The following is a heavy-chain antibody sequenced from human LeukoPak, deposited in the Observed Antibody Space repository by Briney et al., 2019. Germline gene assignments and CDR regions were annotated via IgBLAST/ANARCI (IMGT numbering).Heavy chain of an antibody. Sequence: GGSLRLSCAASGFTYSSYWMRWVRQAPGKGLVGVGHMNSDGSSTLYADSVKGRFTISRDNAKNTLYLQMNSLRAEDTAVYYCARGLTIFGAVNDAFDIWGQGTMVTVSS. D-gene: IGHD3-3*01. J-gene: IGHJ3*02. V-gene: IGHV3-74*01. CDR3: ARGLTIFGAVNDAFDI. CDR1: GFTYSSYW. CDR2: MNSDGSST.